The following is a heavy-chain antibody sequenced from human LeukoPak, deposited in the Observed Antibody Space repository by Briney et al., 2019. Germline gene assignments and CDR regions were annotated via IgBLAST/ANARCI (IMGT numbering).Heavy chain of an antibody. V-gene: IGHV3-11*04. CDR2: ISSGGNVE. J-gene: IGHJ4*02. CDR1: GFTVSSNY. D-gene: IGHD3-9*01. CDR3: ARDTLNGPFVISLDY. Sequence: PGGSLRLSCAASGFTVSSNYMSWVRQAPGKGLEWVSHISSGGNVEYYLDSVRGRFTMSRDNARSLLFLQMNSLRAEDTGVYYCARDTLNGPFVISLDYWGQGALVTVSS.